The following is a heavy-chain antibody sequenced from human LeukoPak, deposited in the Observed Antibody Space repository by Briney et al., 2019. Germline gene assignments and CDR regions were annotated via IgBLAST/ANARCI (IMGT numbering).Heavy chain of an antibody. CDR1: GFTFSNYW. J-gene: IGHJ5*02. CDR3: ARDPHGYWWFDP. V-gene: IGHV3-74*01. D-gene: IGHD5-18*01. CDR2: INSDGTTT. Sequence: GGSLRLSCAASGFTFSNYWMHWVRQAPGKGLVWVSRINSDGTTTTYADSVKGRFTISRDNAKNTLYLQMNSLRVEDTAVYYCARDPHGYWWFDPWGQGTLVTVSS.